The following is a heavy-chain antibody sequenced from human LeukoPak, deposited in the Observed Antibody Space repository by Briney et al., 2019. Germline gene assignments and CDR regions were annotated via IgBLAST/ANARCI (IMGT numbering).Heavy chain of an antibody. V-gene: IGHV3-33*01. CDR1: GFTFSNYG. D-gene: IGHD2-15*01. Sequence: GGSLRLSCAASGFTFSNYGMHWVRQAPGKGLEWVALIWYDGSNKYYADSVKGRFTISRDNSKNTLYVEMNSLRAEDTAVYYCVRDLNRDGGGSCYDYWGQGTLVTVSS. CDR2: IWYDGSNK. CDR3: VRDLNRDGGGSCYDY. J-gene: IGHJ4*02.